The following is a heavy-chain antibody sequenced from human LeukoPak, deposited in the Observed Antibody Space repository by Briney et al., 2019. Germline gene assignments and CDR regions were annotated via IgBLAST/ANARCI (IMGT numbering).Heavy chain of an antibody. V-gene: IGHV3-7*04. Sequence: GGSLRLSCVASGFTFSSYWMTWVRQAPGKGLEWVANIRQDGSDKYYVDSVKGRFTISRDNAKNSLSLQMNSMRAEDTAVYYCARTTHDSGGYWGQGTLVTVSS. CDR3: ARTTHDSGGY. D-gene: IGHD4-17*01. J-gene: IGHJ4*02. CDR2: IRQDGSDK. CDR1: GFTFSSYW.